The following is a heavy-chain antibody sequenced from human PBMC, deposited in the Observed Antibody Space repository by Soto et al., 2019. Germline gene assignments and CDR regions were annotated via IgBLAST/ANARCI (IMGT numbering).Heavy chain of an antibody. D-gene: IGHD3-10*01. J-gene: IGHJ5*02. CDR1: GGSISSYY. CDR2: IYYSGST. Sequence: PSETLSLTCTVSGGSISSYYWSWIRQPPGKGLEWIGYIYYSGSTNYNPSLKSRVTISVDTSKNQFSLKLSSVTAADTAVYYCASYGAGSYPQFDPRGQGTPVTVSS. CDR3: ASYGAGSYPQFDP. V-gene: IGHV4-59*01.